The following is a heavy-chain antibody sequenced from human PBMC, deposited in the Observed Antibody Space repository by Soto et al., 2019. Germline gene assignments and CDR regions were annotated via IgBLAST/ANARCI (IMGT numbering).Heavy chain of an antibody. D-gene: IGHD2-21*01. CDR2: IYKSGST. Sequence: SETLSLTCNVSGGSISSGDYYWSWIRQPPGKGLEWIGHIYKSGSTYYNPSLKSRVTISVDTSKIQFSLKLRSVTASDTAVYYCPRVVVERPFYNWFDPWGQGTLVTVSS. CDR3: PRVVVERPFYNWFDP. V-gene: IGHV4-30-4*01. CDR1: GGSISSGDYY. J-gene: IGHJ5*02.